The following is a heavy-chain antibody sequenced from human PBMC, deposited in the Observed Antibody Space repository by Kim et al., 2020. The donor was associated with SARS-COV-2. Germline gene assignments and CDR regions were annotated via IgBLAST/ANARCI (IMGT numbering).Heavy chain of an antibody. V-gene: IGHV3-21*01. D-gene: IGHD6-13*01. J-gene: IGHJ3*02. Sequence: GGSLRLSCAASGFTFSSYSMNWVRQAPGKGLEWVSSISSSSSYIYYADSVKGRFTISRDNAKNSLYLQMNSLRAEDTAVYYCARDGIAAAVDAFDIWGQGTMVTVSS. CDR1: GFTFSSYS. CDR3: ARDGIAAAVDAFDI. CDR2: ISSSSSYI.